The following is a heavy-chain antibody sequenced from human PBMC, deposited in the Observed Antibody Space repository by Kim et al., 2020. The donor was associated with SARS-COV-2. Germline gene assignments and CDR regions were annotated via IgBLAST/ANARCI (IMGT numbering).Heavy chain of an antibody. D-gene: IGHD2-15*01. J-gene: IGHJ4*02. Sequence: GGSLRLSCAASGFTFSSYGMHWVRQAPGKGLEWVAVISYDGSNKYYADSVKGRFTISRDNSKNTLYLQMNSLRAEDTAVYYCAREGWDIVVVVAATQFDYWGQGTLVTVSS. CDR1: GFTFSSYG. CDR3: AREGWDIVVVVAATQFDY. V-gene: IGHV3-33*05. CDR2: ISYDGSNK.